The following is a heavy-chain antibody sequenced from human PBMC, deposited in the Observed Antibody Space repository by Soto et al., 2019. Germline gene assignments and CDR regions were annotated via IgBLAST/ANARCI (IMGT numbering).Heavy chain of an antibody. CDR1: GFTFSSYG. V-gene: IGHV3-30*18. D-gene: IGHD5-12*01. Sequence: PGGSLRLSCAASGFTFSSYGMHWVRQAPGKGLEWVAVISYDGSNKYYADSVKGRFTISRDNSKNTLYLQMNSLRAEDTAVYYCAKDQARGYSPPLELGYFDYWGQGTLVTVSS. CDR3: AKDQARGYSPPLELGYFDY. CDR2: ISYDGSNK. J-gene: IGHJ4*02.